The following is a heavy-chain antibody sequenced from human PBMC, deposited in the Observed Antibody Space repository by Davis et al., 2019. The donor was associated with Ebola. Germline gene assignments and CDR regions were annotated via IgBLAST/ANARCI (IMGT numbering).Heavy chain of an antibody. CDR3: ARVAGSSGWYGGMDV. V-gene: IGHV3-48*02. CDR2: ISSSSSTI. J-gene: IGHJ6*02. D-gene: IGHD6-19*01. CDR1: GFTFSSYS. Sequence: GESLKISCAASGFTFSSYSMNWVRQAPGKGLEWVSYISSSSSTIYYADSVKGRFTISRDNAKNSLYLQMNSLRDEDTAVYYCARVAGSSGWYGGMDVWGQGTTVTVSS.